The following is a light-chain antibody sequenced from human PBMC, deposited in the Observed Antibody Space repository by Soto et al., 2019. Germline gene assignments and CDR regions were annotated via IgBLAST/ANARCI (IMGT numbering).Light chain of an antibody. CDR3: QKYNSYSWT. J-gene: IGKJ1*01. Sequence: DIQMTQSPSTLSASVGDRVTITCRASQSISSWLAWYQQKPGKAPKLLIYKASSVESGVPSRFSGSGSGTEFTLTISRLQPDDFATYYCQKYNSYSWTFGQGTKVEIK. V-gene: IGKV1-5*03. CDR2: KAS. CDR1: QSISSW.